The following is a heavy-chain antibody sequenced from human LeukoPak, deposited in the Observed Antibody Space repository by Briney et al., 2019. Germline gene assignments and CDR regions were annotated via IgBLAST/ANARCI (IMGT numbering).Heavy chain of an antibody. CDR1: GNSISSGDYY. D-gene: IGHD6-13*01. CDR2: IYTSGST. CDR3: ARLAATRSHNWFDP. Sequence: PSETLSLTCTVSGNSISSGDYYWSWIRQPAGKGLEWIGRIYTSGSTYYNPSLKSRVTISVDTSKNQFSLKLSSVTAADTAVYYCARLAATRSHNWFDPWGQGTLVTVSS. V-gene: IGHV4-61*02. J-gene: IGHJ5*02.